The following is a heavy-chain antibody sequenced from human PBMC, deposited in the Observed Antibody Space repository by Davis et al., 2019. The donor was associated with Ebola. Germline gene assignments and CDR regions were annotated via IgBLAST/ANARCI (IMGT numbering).Heavy chain of an antibody. CDR1: GFSFGQSW. Sequence: GESLKISCTASGFSFGQSWMTWVRQAPGKGLEWVSTLGTSADTYYADSVKGRFTISRDNSRNTLYLQMNGLRVEDTAIYYCAKDTANIWFDIWGQGTMVTVSS. D-gene: IGHD2-21*02. V-gene: IGHV3-23*01. CDR3: AKDTANIWFDI. CDR2: LGTSADT. J-gene: IGHJ3*02.